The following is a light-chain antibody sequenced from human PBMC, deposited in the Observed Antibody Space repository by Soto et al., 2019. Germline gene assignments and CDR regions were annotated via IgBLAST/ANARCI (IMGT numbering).Light chain of an antibody. V-gene: IGKV3-11*01. CDR1: QSVNNY. J-gene: IGKJ4*01. Sequence: EIVLKQSPGTLSLSPGERATLSCRASQSVNNYLAWYQQKPGQAPRLLIYDASNRATGIPARFSGSGAQTYFTLTISSLEPEDFAVHYCQQRGNWPWLTFGGGTRAEIK. CDR3: QQRGNWPWLT. CDR2: DAS.